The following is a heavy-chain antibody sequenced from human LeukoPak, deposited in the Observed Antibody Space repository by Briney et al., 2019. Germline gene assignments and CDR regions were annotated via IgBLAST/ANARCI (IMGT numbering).Heavy chain of an antibody. CDR3: ARSNYYDRDY. CDR1: GCTFTGYY. Sequence: ASVKVSCKASGCTFTGYYMHWVRQAPGQGLEWMGWINPNSGDTNYAQKFQGRVTMTRDTSISTAYMELSRLRSDDTTVYYCARSNYYDRDYWGRGTLVTVSS. V-gene: IGHV1-2*02. CDR2: INPNSGDT. D-gene: IGHD3-22*01. J-gene: IGHJ4*02.